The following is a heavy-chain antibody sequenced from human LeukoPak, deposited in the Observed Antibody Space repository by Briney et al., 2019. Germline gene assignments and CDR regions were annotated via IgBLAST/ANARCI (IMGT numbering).Heavy chain of an antibody. V-gene: IGHV4-61*02. Sequence: PSETLSLTCTVSGGSISSSSHYWGWIRQPAGKGLEWIGRIYTSGSTNYNPSLKSRVTISVDTSKNQFSLKLSSVTAADTAVYYCARGSFARGVIPTDYWGQGTLVTVSS. D-gene: IGHD3-10*01. J-gene: IGHJ4*02. CDR1: GGSISSSSHY. CDR2: IYTSGST. CDR3: ARGSFARGVIPTDY.